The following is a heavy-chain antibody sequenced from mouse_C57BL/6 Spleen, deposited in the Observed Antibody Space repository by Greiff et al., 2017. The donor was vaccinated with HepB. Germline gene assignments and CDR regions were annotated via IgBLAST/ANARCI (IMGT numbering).Heavy chain of an antibody. CDR3: ARRGIYDGYLYFDY. CDR2: ISSGSSTI. V-gene: IGHV5-17*01. J-gene: IGHJ2*01. D-gene: IGHD2-3*01. Sequence: EVNVVESGGGLVKPGGSLKLSCAASGFTFSDYGMHWVRQAPEKGLEWVAYISSGSSTIYYADTVKGRFTISRDNAKNTLFLQMTSLRSEDTAMYYCARRGIYDGYLYFDYWGQGTTLTVSS. CDR1: GFTFSDYG.